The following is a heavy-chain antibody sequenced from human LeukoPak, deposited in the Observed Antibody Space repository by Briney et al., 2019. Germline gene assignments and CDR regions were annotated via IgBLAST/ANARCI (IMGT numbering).Heavy chain of an antibody. CDR1: GFTLSSYA. J-gene: IGHJ4*02. D-gene: IGHD5-18*01. CDR3: AKDKRGYSYGSSNDY. CDR2: ISGSGGST. Sequence: GGSLRLPCAASGFTLSSYAMSWVRQAPGKGLEWVSAISGSGGSTYYADSVKGRFTISRDNSKNTLYLQMNSLRAEDTAVYDCAKDKRGYSYGSSNDYWGQGTLVTVSS. V-gene: IGHV3-23*01.